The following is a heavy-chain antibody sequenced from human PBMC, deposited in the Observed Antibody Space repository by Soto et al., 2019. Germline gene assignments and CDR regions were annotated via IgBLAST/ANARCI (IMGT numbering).Heavy chain of an antibody. CDR3: AKAPSIAVAGNTFDY. V-gene: IGHV3-23*01. CDR2: ISGSGGST. Sequence: EVQLLESGGGLVQPGGSLRLSCAASGFTFSNYAMSWVRQAPGKGLEWVSAISGSGGSTYYADSVKGRFTISRDNSKNTLYLQMNSLRAEDTAVYYCAKAPSIAVAGNTFDYWGQGTLVTVSS. J-gene: IGHJ4*02. CDR1: GFTFSNYA. D-gene: IGHD6-19*01.